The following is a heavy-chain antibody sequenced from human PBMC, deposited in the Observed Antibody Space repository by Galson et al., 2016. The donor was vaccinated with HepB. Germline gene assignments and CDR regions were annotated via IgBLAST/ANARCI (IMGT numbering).Heavy chain of an antibody. CDR3: ARLTEDFDY. J-gene: IGHJ4*02. CDR1: GYNFTNHW. V-gene: IGHV5-51*01. Sequence: QSGAEVKKPGESLKISCKGSGYNFTNHWVGWVRHMPGKGLEWMAIIYPADSDTRYSPSFQGQVTLSADKSISTAFLQWSSLKASDTAIYYCARLTEDFDYWGQGTLVTVSS. CDR2: IYPADSDT.